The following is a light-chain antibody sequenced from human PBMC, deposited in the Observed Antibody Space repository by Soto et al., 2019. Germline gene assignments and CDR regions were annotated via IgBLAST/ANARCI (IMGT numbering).Light chain of an antibody. J-gene: IGKJ1*01. CDR2: GGS. CDR3: QQYASSAPER. V-gene: IGKV3-20*01. CDR1: QSVSSNH. Sequence: TRAVSGGGVSLRGCRTIQSVSSNHLAWYQQKPGQAPRLLIYGGSSRATGIPDRFSGSGSGTALTLTISRLEHDDFAVYPCQQYASSAPERVARGTQVDIK.